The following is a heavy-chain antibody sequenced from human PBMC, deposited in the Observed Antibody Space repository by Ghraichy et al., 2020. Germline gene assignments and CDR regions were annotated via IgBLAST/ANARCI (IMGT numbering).Heavy chain of an antibody. J-gene: IGHJ4*02. Sequence: SETLSLTCTVSGGSISSGSYYWSWIRQPAGKGLEWIGRIYTSGSTNYNPSLKSRVTISVDTSKNQFSLKLSSVTAADTAVYYCASEPHSQRWSSSWYGYWGQGTLVTVSS. CDR2: IYTSGST. V-gene: IGHV4-61*02. CDR1: GGSISSGSYY. CDR3: ASEPHSQRWSSSWYGY. D-gene: IGHD6-13*01.